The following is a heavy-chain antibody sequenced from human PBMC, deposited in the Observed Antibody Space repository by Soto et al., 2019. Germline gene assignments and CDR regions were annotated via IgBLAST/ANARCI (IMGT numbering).Heavy chain of an antibody. D-gene: IGHD3-16*01. J-gene: IGHJ4*02. CDR3: ARHGALRPNFDY. V-gene: IGHV4-39*01. Sequence: QLQLQESGPGLVKPSETLSLPCTVSGGSISRSSDYWGWVRQPPGKGLEWIGSIYYSGSTYYNPSLKSRVTIAIDTSKKQFSLKLSSVTAADTAVYYCARHGALRPNFDYWGQGTLVTVSS. CDR1: GGSISRSSDY. CDR2: IYYSGST.